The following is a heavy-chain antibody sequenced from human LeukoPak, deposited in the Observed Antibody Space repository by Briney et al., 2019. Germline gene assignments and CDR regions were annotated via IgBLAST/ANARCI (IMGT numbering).Heavy chain of an antibody. CDR1: GGSTSTYY. CDR3: ARGEGYYYGPDY. CDR2: NSYTWST. Sequence: PSEPLSLTCTASGGSTSTYYWSWIRQPPRKGLERIGYNSYTWSTNSSLSLRTRVTISVDTSKNKSPLKLSSVTAADTAVYYCARGEGYYYGPDYGGEGTLVTVSS. V-gene: IGHV4-59*12. J-gene: IGHJ4*02. D-gene: IGHD3-10*01.